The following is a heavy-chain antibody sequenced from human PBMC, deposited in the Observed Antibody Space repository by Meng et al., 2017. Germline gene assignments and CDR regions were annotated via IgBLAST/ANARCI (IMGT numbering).Heavy chain of an antibody. CDR3: ARDSSSGWYHNY. CDR1: WSSVTTSY. J-gene: IGHJ4*02. V-gene: IGHV3-53*02. D-gene: IGHD6-19*01. CDR2: IYSGGST. Sequence: EVQRVGTGGRLIQPGGSLRRSCTAAWSSVTTSYMSWVRQAPGKGLEWVSVIYSGGSTYYADSVKGRFSISRDNSKNTLYLQMNSLRAEDTAVYFCARDSSSGWYHNYWGQGTLVTVSS.